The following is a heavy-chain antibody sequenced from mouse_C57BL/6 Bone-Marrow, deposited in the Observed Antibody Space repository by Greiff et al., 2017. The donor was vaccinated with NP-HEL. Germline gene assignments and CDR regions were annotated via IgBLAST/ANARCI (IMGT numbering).Heavy chain of an antibody. CDR2: IHPNSGST. D-gene: IGHD2-5*01. Sequence: VQLQQPGAELVKPGASVKLSCKASGYTFTGYWMHWVKQRPGQGLEWIGMIHPNSGSTNYNEKFKSKATLTVDKSSSTAYMQLSSLTSEDAAFYYCAREGSYYSNYAWFAYWGQGTLVTVSA. V-gene: IGHV1-64*01. CDR3: AREGSYYSNYAWFAY. CDR1: GYTFTGYW. J-gene: IGHJ3*01.